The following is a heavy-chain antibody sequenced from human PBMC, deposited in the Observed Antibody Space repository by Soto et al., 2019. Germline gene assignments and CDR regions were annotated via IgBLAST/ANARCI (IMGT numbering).Heavy chain of an antibody. CDR2: IKSKTDGGTT. CDR1: GFTFSNAW. V-gene: IGHV3-15*01. CDR3: TTDRTRXVGATTGRYYYYYGMDV. J-gene: IGHJ6*02. Sequence: GGSLRLSCAASGFTFSNAWMSWVRQAPGKGLEWVGRIKSKTDGGTTDYAAPVKGRFTISRDDSKNTLYLQMNSLKTEDTAVYYCTTDRTRXVGATTGRYYYYYGMDVWGPGTTVTVSS. D-gene: IGHD1-26*01.